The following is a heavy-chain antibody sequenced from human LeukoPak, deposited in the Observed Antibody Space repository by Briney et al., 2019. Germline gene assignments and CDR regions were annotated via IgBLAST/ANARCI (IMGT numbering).Heavy chain of an antibody. Sequence: GASVKVSCKASGGTFSSYAISWVRQAPGQGLEWMGRIIPILGIANYAQKFQGRVTITADKSTSTAYMELSSLRSEDTAVYYCARHYSSSPNDAFDIWGQGTMVTVSS. D-gene: IGHD6-6*01. V-gene: IGHV1-69*04. J-gene: IGHJ3*02. CDR3: ARHYSSSPNDAFDI. CDR1: GGTFSSYA. CDR2: IIPILGIA.